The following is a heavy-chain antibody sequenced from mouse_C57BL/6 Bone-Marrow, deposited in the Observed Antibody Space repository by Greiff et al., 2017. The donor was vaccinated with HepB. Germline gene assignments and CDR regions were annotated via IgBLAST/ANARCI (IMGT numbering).Heavy chain of an antibody. D-gene: IGHD1-1*01. J-gene: IGHJ1*03. CDR2: ISNLAYSI. CDR3: ARRGYYYGSSFDV. V-gene: IGHV5-15*01. CDR1: GFTFSDYG. Sequence: EVKLQESGGGLVQPGGSLKLSCAASGFTFSDYGMAWVRQAPRKGPEWVAFISNLAYSIYYADTVTGRFTISRENAKNTLYLEMSSLRSEDTAMYYCARRGYYYGSSFDVWGTGTTVTVSS.